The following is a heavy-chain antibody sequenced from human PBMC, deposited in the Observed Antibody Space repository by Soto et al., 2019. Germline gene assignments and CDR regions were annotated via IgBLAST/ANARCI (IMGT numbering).Heavy chain of an antibody. D-gene: IGHD2-15*01. J-gene: IGHJ2*01. CDR2: ISAYNGNT. Sequence: ASVKPRSEAPGSSNTNTGIRWLRQASGQEHEWMGWISAYNGNTNCAQKLQGRVSMSTDTSTSTAYMELRSLRSDDTAVCYCAISYCSDRSDL. V-gene: IGHV1-18*04. CDR1: GSSNTNTG. CDR3: AISYCSDRSDL.